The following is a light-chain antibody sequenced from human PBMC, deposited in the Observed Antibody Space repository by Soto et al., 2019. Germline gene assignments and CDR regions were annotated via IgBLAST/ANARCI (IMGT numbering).Light chain of an antibody. CDR2: DAY. J-gene: IGKJ5*01. CDR3: QQRHMWPIT. CDR1: QSFRGL. Sequence: FVLTQSPVTLSLSPRERATLSSRASQSFRGLLAWYQQKPGQAPRLLIYDAYNRATGIPPRFSGSGSGTDFTLTISSLEPEDSAVYYCQQRHMWPITFGQGTRLEIK. V-gene: IGKV3-11*01.